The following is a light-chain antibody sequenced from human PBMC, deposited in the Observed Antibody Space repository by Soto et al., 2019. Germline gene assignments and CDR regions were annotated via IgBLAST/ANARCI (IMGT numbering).Light chain of an antibody. J-gene: IGLJ2*01. V-gene: IGLV2-23*02. CDR3: CAYAGSNTLV. CDR1: MRDVGAYNL. Sequence: QSALTQPASVSGSAGQSITISCSGTMRDVGAYNLVSWYQQHPGTAPKLIIYEVRNRPSGISSRFSGSRSGNTASLTISGLQSEDEGDYYCCAYAGSNTLVFGGGTKLTVL. CDR2: EVR.